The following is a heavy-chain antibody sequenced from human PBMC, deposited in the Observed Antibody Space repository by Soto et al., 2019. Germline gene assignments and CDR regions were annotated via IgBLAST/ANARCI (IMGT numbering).Heavy chain of an antibody. D-gene: IGHD5-12*01. J-gene: IGHJ4*02. Sequence: QVQLVQSGAEVKKPGSSVKVSCKASGGTFSSYAISWVRQAHGQGLEWMGGIIPIFGTANYAQKFQGRVTITADESTSTAYMEQRSLRSEDTAVYYCASRLEMATITVFDYWGQGTLVTVFS. CDR1: GGTFSSYA. CDR2: IIPIFGTA. CDR3: ASRLEMATITVFDY. V-gene: IGHV1-69*12.